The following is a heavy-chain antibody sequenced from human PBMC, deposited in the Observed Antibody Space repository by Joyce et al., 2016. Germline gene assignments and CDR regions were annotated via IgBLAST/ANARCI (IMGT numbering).Heavy chain of an antibody. J-gene: IGHJ4*02. CDR1: GFTVSNNY. V-gene: IGHV3-53*01. CDR2: IYSTGST. CDR3: ASGKAVAGYDRDF. D-gene: IGHD6-19*01. Sequence: EVQLVESGGGLIQPGGSLRLSCAASGFTVSNNYMSWVRQAPGKGLGWVSVIYSTGSTDYADSVKGRFTISRDNSKNTVYLQMNSLRAEDTAVYYCASGKAVAGYDRDFWGQGTLVTVSS.